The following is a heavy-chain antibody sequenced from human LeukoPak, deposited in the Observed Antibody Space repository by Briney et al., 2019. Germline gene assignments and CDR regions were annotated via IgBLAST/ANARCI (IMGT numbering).Heavy chain of an antibody. Sequence: GGSLRLSCAASGFTVSSNYMSWVRQPPGKGLEWVSVLYSGGSTYYADSVKGRFTISRDNPKNTPYLQMNSLRAGDTAVYFCARLGSTVTHFDYWGQGTLVTVSS. CDR2: LYSGGST. CDR3: ARLGSTVTHFDY. CDR1: GFTVSSNY. V-gene: IGHV3-66*01. J-gene: IGHJ4*02. D-gene: IGHD4-17*01.